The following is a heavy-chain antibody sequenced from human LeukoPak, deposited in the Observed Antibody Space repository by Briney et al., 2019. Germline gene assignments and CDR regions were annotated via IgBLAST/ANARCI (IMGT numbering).Heavy chain of an antibody. CDR1: GGSISSGGYY. CDR2: IYYSGST. J-gene: IGHJ6*02. D-gene: IGHD5-18*01. V-gene: IGHV4-31*03. CDR3: ARAGMIQPYYYYGMDV. Sequence: PSETLSLTCTVSGGSISSGGYYWSWIRQHPGKGLEWIGYIYYSGSTYYNPSLKSRVTISVDTSKNQFSLKLSSVTAADTAVYYCARAGMIQPYYYYGMDVWGQGTTVTVSS.